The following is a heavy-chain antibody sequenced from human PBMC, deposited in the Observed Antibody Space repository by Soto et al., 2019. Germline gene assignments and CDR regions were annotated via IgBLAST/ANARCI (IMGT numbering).Heavy chain of an antibody. V-gene: IGHV3-48*03. D-gene: IGHD4-17*01. CDR1: GFTFSSFE. Sequence: GGSLRLSCAASGFTFSSFEMIWVRQAPGKGLEWISYISDSGRTMYYADSVKGRFTISRDNAKNSLYLQMNSLRVEDTALYYCARSTVTSDWGQGTLVTV. CDR2: ISDSGRTM. J-gene: IGHJ4*02. CDR3: ARSTVTSD.